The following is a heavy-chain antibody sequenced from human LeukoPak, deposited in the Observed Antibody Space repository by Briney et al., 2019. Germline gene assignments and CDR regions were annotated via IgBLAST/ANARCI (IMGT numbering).Heavy chain of an antibody. Sequence: PSETLSLTCAVYGGSFSGYYWSWIRQPPGKGLEWIGESNHSGSTNYNPSLKSRITISVDPPRSQVSLKLNSLPAADTAVYYCARRPLIYGDYAADFDLWGRGTLVTVSS. J-gene: IGHJ2*01. CDR2: SNHSGST. D-gene: IGHD4-17*01. V-gene: IGHV4-34*01. CDR1: GGSFSGYY. CDR3: ARRPLIYGDYAADFDL.